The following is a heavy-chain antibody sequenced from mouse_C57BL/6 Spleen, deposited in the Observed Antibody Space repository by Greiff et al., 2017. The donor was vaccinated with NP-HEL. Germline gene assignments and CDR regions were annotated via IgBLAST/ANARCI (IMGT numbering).Heavy chain of an antibody. D-gene: IGHD2-1*01. CDR2: IHPSDSDT. J-gene: IGHJ3*01. CDR1: GYTFTSYW. V-gene: IGHV1-74*01. Sequence: QVQLQQPGAELVKPGASVKVSCKASGYTFTSYWMHWVKQRPGQGLEWIGRIHPSDSDTNYNQKFKGKATLTVDKSSSTAYMQLSSLTSEDSAVYYCAMGKIYPGFAYWGQGTLVTVSA. CDR3: AMGKIYPGFAY.